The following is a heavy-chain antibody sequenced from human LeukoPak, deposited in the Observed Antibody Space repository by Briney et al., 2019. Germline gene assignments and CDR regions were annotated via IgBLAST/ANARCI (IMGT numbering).Heavy chain of an antibody. CDR3: ATSWGPDTSAFRWGRDGMDV. Sequence: GGSLRLSCAASGFTFSSYAMSWVRQAPGKGLEWVSAISKSGDHTYYAASAKGRFTIYRDNSRNTQYLQMNSLRAEDTAVYYCATSWGPDTSAFRWGRDGMDVWGQGTTVIVS. J-gene: IGHJ6*02. CDR2: ISKSGDHT. D-gene: IGHD3-16*01. CDR1: GFTFSSYA. V-gene: IGHV3-23*01.